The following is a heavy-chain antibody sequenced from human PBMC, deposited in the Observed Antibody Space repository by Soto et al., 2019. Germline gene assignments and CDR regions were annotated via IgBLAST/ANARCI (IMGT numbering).Heavy chain of an antibody. CDR2: VSSGGST. V-gene: IGHV3-23*01. Sequence: DVQLLESGGGVVKPEGSLRLSCAASGFTFSSYAMGWVRQGPGKGLEWVAVVSSGGSTHYAASVRGRFTISRENSKNTLSRHMNSLTAEDAAVYFCAKRSGAGGHFDYWGQGVLVTVSS. J-gene: IGHJ4*02. D-gene: IGHD2-15*01. CDR1: GFTFSSYA. CDR3: AKRSGAGGHFDY.